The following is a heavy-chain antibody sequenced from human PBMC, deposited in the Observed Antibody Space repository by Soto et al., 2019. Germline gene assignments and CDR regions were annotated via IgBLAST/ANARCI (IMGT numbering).Heavy chain of an antibody. Sequence: SETLSLTCTVSGGSISSSSYYWGWIRQPPGKGLEWIGSIYYSGSTYYNPSLKSRVTISVDTSKNQFSLKLSSVTAADTAVYYCARRLWFGESISNWFDPWGQGTLVTVSS. D-gene: IGHD3-10*01. V-gene: IGHV4-39*01. J-gene: IGHJ5*02. CDR2: IYYSGST. CDR1: GGSISSSSYY. CDR3: ARRLWFGESISNWFDP.